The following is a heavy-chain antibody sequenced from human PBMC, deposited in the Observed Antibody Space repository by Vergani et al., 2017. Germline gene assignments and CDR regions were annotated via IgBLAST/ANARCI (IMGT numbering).Heavy chain of an antibody. CDR2: ISGSGGST. CDR1: GFTFSIYA. CDR3: AKDPGNCGSYY. V-gene: IGHV3-23*01. J-gene: IGHJ4*02. Sequence: EVQLLESGGGLVQPGGSLRLSCAASGFTFSIYAMSWVRQAPGKGLEWVSAISGSGGSTYYADSVKGRFTISRDNSKNTLYLQMNSLRAEDTAVYYGAKDPGNCGSYYWGQGTLVTVSS. D-gene: IGHD1-26*01.